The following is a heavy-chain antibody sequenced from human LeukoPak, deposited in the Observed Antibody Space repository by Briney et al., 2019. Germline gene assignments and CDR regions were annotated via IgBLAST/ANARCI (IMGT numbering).Heavy chain of an antibody. D-gene: IGHD6-6*01. CDR2: IYYSGST. V-gene: IGHV4-30-4*01. Sequence: SETLSLTCAVSGDSISSSNWWTWVRQPLGKGLEWIGYIYYSGSTYYNPSLKSRVTISVDTSKNQFSLKLSSVTAADTAVYYCAISSSSAPFYFDYWGQGTLVTVSS. J-gene: IGHJ4*02. CDR1: GDSISSSNW. CDR3: AISSSSAPFYFDY.